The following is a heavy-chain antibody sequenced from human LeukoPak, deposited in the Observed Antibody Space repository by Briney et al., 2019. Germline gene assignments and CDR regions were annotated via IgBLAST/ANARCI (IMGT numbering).Heavy chain of an antibody. CDR3: ARLYSRVGPFDY. V-gene: IGHV3-21*01. CDR2: ISSSSPYI. CDR1: GFTFSDYS. J-gene: IGHJ4*02. Sequence: GGSLRLSCAASGFTFSDYSMNWVRQPPGKGLEWVASISSSSPYIYYTDSVKGRFTISRDNAKTSLYLQMNSLRAEDTAVYYCARLYSRVGPFDYWGQGTLVTVSS. D-gene: IGHD5-18*01.